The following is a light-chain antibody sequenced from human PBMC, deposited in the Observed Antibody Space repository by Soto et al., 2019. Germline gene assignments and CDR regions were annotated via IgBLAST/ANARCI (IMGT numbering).Light chain of an antibody. Sequence: VVFAQSPATLSLSPGERATLSCRASPSVTNYLAWYQQKPGQAPRLVIYGAFNRATGIPARFSGSGSGTDFTLTISSLEPADFAAYYCQQRNIWPTVTFGQGTRLEIK. V-gene: IGKV3-11*01. CDR1: PSVTNY. CDR3: QQRNIWPTVT. CDR2: GAF. J-gene: IGKJ5*01.